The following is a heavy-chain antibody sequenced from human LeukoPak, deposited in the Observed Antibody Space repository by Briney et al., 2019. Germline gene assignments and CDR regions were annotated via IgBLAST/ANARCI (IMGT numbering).Heavy chain of an antibody. D-gene: IGHD2-15*01. CDR3: ASGGYCSSGSYYPNWFDP. CDR1: GGSITSYY. J-gene: IGHJ5*02. Sequence: PSETLSLTCSVSGGSITSYYWSWIRQPPGKGLEWIGYISYSGSTNYNPSLKSRVSISIDTSKNQFSLKLSSVTAADTAVYYCASGGYCSSGSYYPNWFDPWGQGTLVTVSS. CDR2: ISYSGST. V-gene: IGHV4-59*01.